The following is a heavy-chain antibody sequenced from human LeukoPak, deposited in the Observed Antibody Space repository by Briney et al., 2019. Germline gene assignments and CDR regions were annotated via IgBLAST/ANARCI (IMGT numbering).Heavy chain of an antibody. CDR3: ARQPYSSKLDY. CDR1: GGSISSYY. D-gene: IGHD6-13*01. Sequence: SETLSLTCTVSGGSISSYYWSWIRQPPGKGLEWIGYIYNSGSTNHNPSLKSRVTISVDASKNQFALKLSSGTAADTAVYYCARQPYSSKLDYWGQGTLVTVSS. CDR2: IYNSGST. V-gene: IGHV4-59*08. J-gene: IGHJ4*02.